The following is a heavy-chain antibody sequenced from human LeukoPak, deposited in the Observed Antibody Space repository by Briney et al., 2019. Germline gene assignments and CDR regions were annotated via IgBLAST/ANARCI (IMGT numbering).Heavy chain of an antibody. V-gene: IGHV2-5*02. CDR1: GFSLSTSGVG. CDR3: ARGPYYFDY. J-gene: IGHJ4*02. CDR2: IYWDDDK. Sequence: SGLTLVKPTQTLTLTCTFSGFSLSTSGVGVGWIRQPPGKALEWLALIYWDDDKYYNPSLKSRLTITKDTSTNQVVLTMTNMDPVDTATYYCARGPYYFDYWGQGTLVTVSS.